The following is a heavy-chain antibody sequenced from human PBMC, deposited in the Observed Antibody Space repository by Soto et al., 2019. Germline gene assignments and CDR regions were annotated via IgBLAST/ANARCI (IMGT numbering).Heavy chain of an antibody. D-gene: IGHD6-19*01. CDR2: LFSGST. J-gene: IGHJ4*01. Sequence: QLQLQESGPGLVKPSETLSLTCTVSGGSVGRRSAYFGWVRQPPGKGLGWIGTLFSGSTYSNPSLTRRVTRSVDTAKNQFCLRLRSVAATDTAIYYCATTRGIAVGGSFYNWGHVILVTVSS. CDR3: ATTRGIAVGGSFYN. V-gene: IGHV4-39*01. CDR1: GGSVGRRSAY.